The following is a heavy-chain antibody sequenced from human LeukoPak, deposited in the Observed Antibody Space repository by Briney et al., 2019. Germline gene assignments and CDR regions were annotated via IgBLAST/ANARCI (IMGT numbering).Heavy chain of an antibody. J-gene: IGHJ4*02. CDR1: GFTFDDYA. V-gene: IGHV3-9*01. Sequence: LGGSLRLSCAASGFTFDDYAMHWVRQAPGKGLEWVSGISWNSGSIGYADSVKGRFTISRDNAKNSLYLQMNSLRAEDTALYYCAKDIDDSSGYSDYWGQGTLVAVSS. D-gene: IGHD3-22*01. CDR2: ISWNSGSI. CDR3: AKDIDDSSGYSDY.